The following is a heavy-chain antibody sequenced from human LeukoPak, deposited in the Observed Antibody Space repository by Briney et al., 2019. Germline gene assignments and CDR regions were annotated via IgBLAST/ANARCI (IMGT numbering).Heavy chain of an antibody. J-gene: IGHJ4*02. CDR1: GFPFSSYS. CDR2: ISSSCTYI. Sequence: GGSLRLSCAASGFPFSSYSMNWVRQAPGKGLEWVSSISSSCTYIYYADSVKGRFTIPRDNAKNSLYLQMNSLRAEDTAFYYCAREAYNAFDYWGRGTLVTVSS. V-gene: IGHV3-21*01. D-gene: IGHD1-1*01. CDR3: AREAYNAFDY.